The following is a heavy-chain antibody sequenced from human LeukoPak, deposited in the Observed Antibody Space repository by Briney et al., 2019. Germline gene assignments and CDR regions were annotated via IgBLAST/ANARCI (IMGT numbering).Heavy chain of an antibody. V-gene: IGHV3-23*01. J-gene: IGHJ4*02. CDR2: ISGSGGST. CDR3: AKDPYYDSSGYYLGVFDY. CDR1: GFTFSSYA. D-gene: IGHD3-22*01. Sequence: GGXLRLSCAASGFTFSSYAMSWVRQAPGKGLEWVAGISGSGGSTYYADSVKGRFTISRDNSKNTLYLQMNSLRADDTAVYYCAKDPYYDSSGYYLGVFDYWGQGTLVTVSS.